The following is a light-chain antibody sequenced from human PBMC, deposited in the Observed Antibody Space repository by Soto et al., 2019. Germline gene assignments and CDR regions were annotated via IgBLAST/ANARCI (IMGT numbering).Light chain of an antibody. Sequence: EDVLTQSPGTLSLSPGERATLSCRASLSVSSSYVVWYQQKPGQAPSLLIYGASSRATGIPDRFSGSASGTDFTLTISRLEPEDFAVYYCQHYGRSPPITFGQGTRLEIK. CDR2: GAS. J-gene: IGKJ5*01. CDR1: LSVSSSY. CDR3: QHYGRSPPIT. V-gene: IGKV3-20*01.